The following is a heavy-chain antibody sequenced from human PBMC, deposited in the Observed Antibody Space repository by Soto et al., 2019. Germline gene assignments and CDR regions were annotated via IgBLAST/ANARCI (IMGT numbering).Heavy chain of an antibody. CDR2: INGGTGQT. V-gene: IGHV1-3*01. CDR1: GDTFSTHA. Sequence: ASVKVSCKASGDTFSTHAMHWVRQAPGQSLEWMGWINGGTGQTKHSHRFQDRVSITRDTSASTAYMELSSLRSEDTAVYYCARGKGMEENYYYYGLDIWGQGTTVTVSS. J-gene: IGHJ6*02. D-gene: IGHD1-1*01. CDR3: ARGKGMEENYYYYGLDI.